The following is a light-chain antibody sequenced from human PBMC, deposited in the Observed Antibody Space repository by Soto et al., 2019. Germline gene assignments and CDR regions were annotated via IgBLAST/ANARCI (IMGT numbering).Light chain of an antibody. J-gene: IGKJ4*01. V-gene: IGKV3-15*01. CDR3: QQYNNWPAN. CDR1: QSVSSN. Sequence: EIVMTQAPATLSVSPGERATLSCRASQSVSSNLAGYQQKPGQAPRLLIYGAYTRATGIPARFSGSGSGTEFTLTISSLQTVDFAVYDCQQYNNWPANFGGGTKGEIK. CDR2: GAY.